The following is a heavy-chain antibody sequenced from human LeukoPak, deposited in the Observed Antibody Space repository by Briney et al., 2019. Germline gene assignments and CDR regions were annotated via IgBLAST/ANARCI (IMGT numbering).Heavy chain of an antibody. D-gene: IGHD2-15*01. J-gene: IGHJ4*02. CDR2: IWYDGSNK. V-gene: IGHV3-33*01. Sequence: PEGSLRLSCAASGFTFSSYGMHWVRQAPGKGLEWVAVIWYDGSNKYYADSVKGRFTISRDNSKNTLYLQMNSLRAEDTAVYYCARDLDCSGGSCSYYFDYWGQGTLVTVSS. CDR1: GFTFSSYG. CDR3: ARDLDCSGGSCSYYFDY.